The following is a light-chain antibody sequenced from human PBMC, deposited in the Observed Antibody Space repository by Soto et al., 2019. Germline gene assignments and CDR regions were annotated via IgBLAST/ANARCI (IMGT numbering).Light chain of an antibody. CDR2: EGS. J-gene: IGLJ1*01. CDR3: CSYAGSTTFYV. V-gene: IGLV2-23*01. Sequence: QSALTQPASVSGSPGQSITISCTGTSSDVGSYNLVSWYQHHPGKAPKLMIFEGSKRPSGVSNRFSAYKSGTTASLTISGLQAEDEADYYCCSYAGSTTFYVFGGGTKVTVL. CDR1: SSDVGSYNL.